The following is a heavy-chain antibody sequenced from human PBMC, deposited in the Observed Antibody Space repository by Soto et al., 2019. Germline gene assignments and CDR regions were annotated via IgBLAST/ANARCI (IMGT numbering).Heavy chain of an antibody. V-gene: IGHV3-30*04. D-gene: IGHD2-2*03. CDR2: IAYDGRNK. J-gene: IGHJ4*02. CDR3: ARELDSVFNY. Sequence: QVQLVESGGGVVQPGRSLRLSCAASGFTFSSYAMHWVRQAPGKGLEWVAVIAYDGRNKYYADSVKGRFTISRDNSKNTMYMQMNSLRIEDTAVYYCARELDSVFNYWGQGTLVNVST. CDR1: GFTFSSYA.